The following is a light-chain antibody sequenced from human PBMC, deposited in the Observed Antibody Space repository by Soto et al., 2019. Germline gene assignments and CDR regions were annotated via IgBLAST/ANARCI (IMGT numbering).Light chain of an antibody. CDR3: QQSYSTPPT. J-gene: IGKJ1*01. CDR2: AAS. CDR1: QSISSY. Sequence: DIQMTQSPSSLSASVGDRVTITCRASQSISSYLNWYQQKPGKAPKLLIYAASSLQSGVPSTFSGSGSGTDFTLTISSLQPEDFATYYCQQSYSTPPTFGQGT. V-gene: IGKV1-39*01.